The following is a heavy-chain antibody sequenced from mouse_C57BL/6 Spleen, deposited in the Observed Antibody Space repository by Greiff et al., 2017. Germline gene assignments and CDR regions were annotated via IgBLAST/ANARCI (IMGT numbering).Heavy chain of an antibody. V-gene: IGHV1-80*01. J-gene: IGHJ2*01. D-gene: IGHD3-1*01. CDR2: IYPGDGDT. CDR3: ARSGAIRDYFDY. CDR1: GYAFSSYW. Sequence: VKLMESGAELVKPGASVKISCKASGYAFSSYWMNWVKQRPGKGLEWIGQIYPGDGDTNYNGKFKGKATLTADKSSSTAYMQLSSLTSEDSAVYFCARSGAIRDYFDYWGQGTTLTVSS.